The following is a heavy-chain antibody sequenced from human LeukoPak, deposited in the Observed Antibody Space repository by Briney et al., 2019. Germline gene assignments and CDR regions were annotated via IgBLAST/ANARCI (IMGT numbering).Heavy chain of an antibody. CDR3: ARGGHDYGDPFFDY. CDR1: GFTFSSYW. V-gene: IGHV3-7*01. Sequence: SGGPLRLLCAASGFTFSSYWMSWVRQARGKGLEWVPNIKQDGSEKYYVESVKGRFTISRDNAKNSLYLQMNSLRAEDTAVYYCARGGHDYGDPFFDYWGQGTLVTVSS. J-gene: IGHJ4*02. CDR2: IKQDGSEK. D-gene: IGHD4-17*01.